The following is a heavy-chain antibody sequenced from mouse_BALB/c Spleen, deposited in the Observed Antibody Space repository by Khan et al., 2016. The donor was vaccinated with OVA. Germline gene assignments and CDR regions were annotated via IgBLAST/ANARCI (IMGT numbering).Heavy chain of an antibody. Sequence: QVQLQQSGPDLEAPSQSLSITCSVSGLSLTSFAIHWVRQPPGKGLEWLVVIWSDGMTTYNSSLKSRLSISKDIAKRKVIFKINSLQTADTDMNYCARHQLPVTMDSWGQGTTVTVSS. CDR3: ARHQLPVTMDS. CDR1: GLSLTSFA. J-gene: IGHJ4*01. V-gene: IGHV2-6-2*01. CDR2: IWSDGMT.